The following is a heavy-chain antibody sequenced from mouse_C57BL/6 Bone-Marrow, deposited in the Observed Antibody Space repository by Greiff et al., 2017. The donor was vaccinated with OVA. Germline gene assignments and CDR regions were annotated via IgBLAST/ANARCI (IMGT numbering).Heavy chain of an antibody. D-gene: IGHD1-1*01. CDR3: ARSDYGY. CDR1: GYAFSSSW. J-gene: IGHJ3*01. V-gene: IGHV1-82*01. Sequence: VQLQQSGPELVKPGASVKISCKASGYAFSSSWMNWVKQRPGTGLEWIGRIYPGDGDTNYNGKFKGKATLTADKSSSTAYMQLSSLTSEDSAVYFCARSDYGYWGQGTLVTVSA. CDR2: IYPGDGDT.